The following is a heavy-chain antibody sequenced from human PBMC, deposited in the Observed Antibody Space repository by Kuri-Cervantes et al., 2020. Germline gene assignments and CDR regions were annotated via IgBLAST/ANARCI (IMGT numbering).Heavy chain of an antibody. D-gene: IGHD4-17*01. Sequence: SQTLSLTCAVSGYSISSGYYWGWIRQPPGKGLEWIGSIYHSGSTYYNPSLKSRVTISVDTSKNQFSLKLSSVTAADTAVYYCATITNGDYDVLGYYYYYMDVWGKGTTVTVSS. J-gene: IGHJ6*03. CDR1: GYSISSGYY. CDR3: ATITNGDYDVLGYYYYYMDV. CDR2: IYHSGST. V-gene: IGHV4-38-2*01.